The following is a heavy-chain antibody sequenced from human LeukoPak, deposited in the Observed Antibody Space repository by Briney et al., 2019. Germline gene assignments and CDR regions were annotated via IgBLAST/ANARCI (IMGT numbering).Heavy chain of an antibody. V-gene: IGHV1-46*01. CDR2: INPSGGST. J-gene: IGHJ4*02. CDR1: GYTFTSYY. D-gene: IGHD6-19*01. Sequence: ASVKVSCKASGYTFTSYYMHWVRQAPGQGLEWMGIINPSGGSTSYAQKFQGRVTMTRDMSTSTVYMELSSLRPEDTAVYYCARAAYSSGWTVFWDYWGQGTLVTVSS. CDR3: ARAAYSSGWTVFWDY.